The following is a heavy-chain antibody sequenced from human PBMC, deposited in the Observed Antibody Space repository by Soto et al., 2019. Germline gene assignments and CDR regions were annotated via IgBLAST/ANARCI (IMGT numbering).Heavy chain of an antibody. Sequence: QVPLQQWGAGLLKPSETLSLTCAVYGGSFSGYYWSWIRQPPGKGLEWIGEINHSGSTNYNPSLKSRVTISVDTSKNQFSLKLSSVTAADTAVYYCARGHGYCSGGSCPPGGYFDYWGQGTLVTVSS. CDR2: INHSGST. CDR1: GGSFSGYY. D-gene: IGHD2-15*01. V-gene: IGHV4-34*01. J-gene: IGHJ4*02. CDR3: ARGHGYCSGGSCPPGGYFDY.